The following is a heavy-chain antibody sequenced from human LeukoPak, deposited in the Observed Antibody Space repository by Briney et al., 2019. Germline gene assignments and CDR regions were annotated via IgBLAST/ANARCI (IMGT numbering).Heavy chain of an antibody. CDR2: INPNSGGT. CDR1: GYTFTGYY. D-gene: IGHD6-13*01. Sequence: ASVKVSCKASGYTFTGYYMHWVRQAPGQGLEWMGWINPNSGGTNYAQKYQGRVTMTRDTSISTAYMELSSLRSEDTAVYYCARWGYSSSWYSWRGGFNWFDPWGQGTLVTVSS. J-gene: IGHJ5*02. CDR3: ARWGYSSSWYSWRGGFNWFDP. V-gene: IGHV1-2*02.